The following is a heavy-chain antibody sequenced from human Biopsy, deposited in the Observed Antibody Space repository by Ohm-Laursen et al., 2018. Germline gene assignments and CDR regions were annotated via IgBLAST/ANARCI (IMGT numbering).Heavy chain of an antibody. CDR3: ARDRGYDSDRTVPGYFDL. V-gene: IGHV4-59*01. J-gene: IGHJ2*01. CDR1: GDSLSRDY. CDR2: VYYTGST. Sequence: GTLSLTCIVSGDSLSRDYWSWIRQPPGTGLQWIGYVYYTGSTDYNPSLQSRVTISVDTSKNHFSLRLRSVTPADTAIYYCARDRGYDSDRTVPGYFDLWGRGTLVTVSS. D-gene: IGHD3-22*01.